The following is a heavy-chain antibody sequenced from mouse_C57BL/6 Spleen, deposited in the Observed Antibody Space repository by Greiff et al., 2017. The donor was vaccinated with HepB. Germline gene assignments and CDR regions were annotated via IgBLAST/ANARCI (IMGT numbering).Heavy chain of an antibody. V-gene: IGHV2-5*01. CDR1: GFSLTSYG. J-gene: IGHJ4*01. Sequence: VQLQQSGPGLVQPSQSLSITCTVSGFSLTSYGVHWVRQSPGKGLEWLGVIWRGGSTDYNAAFMSRLSITKDNSKSQVFFKMNSLQADDTAIYYCAPSTMVTDYYAMDYWGQGTSVTVSS. CDR2: IWRGGST. CDR3: APSTMVTDYYAMDY. D-gene: IGHD2-2*01.